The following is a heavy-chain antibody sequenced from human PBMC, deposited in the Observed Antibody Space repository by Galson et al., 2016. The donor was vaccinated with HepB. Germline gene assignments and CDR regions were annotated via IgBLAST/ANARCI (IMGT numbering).Heavy chain of an antibody. CDR1: GFTVSSNY. Sequence: SLRLSCAASGFTVSSNYMSWVRQAPGKGLEWVSVIYSCGSTYYADSVKGRFTISRDNSKNTLYLQMNRLRAEDTAVYYCARDRYSTSRGPIHYWGQGTLVTVSS. J-gene: IGHJ4*02. V-gene: IGHV3-66*03. D-gene: IGHD5-12*01. CDR3: ARDRYSTSRGPIHY. CDR2: IYSCGST.